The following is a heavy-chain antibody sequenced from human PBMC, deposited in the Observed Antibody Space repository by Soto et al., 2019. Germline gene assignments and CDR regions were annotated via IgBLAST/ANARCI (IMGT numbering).Heavy chain of an antibody. V-gene: IGHV3-53*04. Sequence: PGGSLRLSCAASGFTVSSNYMSWVRQAPGKGLEWVSVIYSGGSTYYADSVKGRFTISRHNSKNTLYLQMNSLRAEDTALYYCARGWDGSGSYWNYGMDVWGQGTTVTVSS. CDR3: ARGWDGSGSYWNYGMDV. D-gene: IGHD3-10*01. CDR2: IYSGGST. J-gene: IGHJ6*02. CDR1: GFTVSSNY.